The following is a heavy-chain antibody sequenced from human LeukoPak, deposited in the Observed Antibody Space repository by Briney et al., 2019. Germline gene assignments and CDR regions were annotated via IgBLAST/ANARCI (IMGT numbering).Heavy chain of an antibody. CDR1: GFTFSSYD. J-gene: IGHJ4*02. V-gene: IGHV3-23*01. Sequence: GGSLRLSCAASGFTFSSYDMSWVRQAPGKGLEWVLGVSGSGGSTYYADSVKGRFTISRDNSKNTLYLQMNSLRAEDTALYYCAIREMYSSGWCLGYWGQGTLVTVSS. D-gene: IGHD6-19*01. CDR3: AIREMYSSGWCLGY. CDR2: VSGSGGST.